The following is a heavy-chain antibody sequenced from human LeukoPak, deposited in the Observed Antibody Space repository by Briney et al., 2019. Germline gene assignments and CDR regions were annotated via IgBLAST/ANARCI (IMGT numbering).Heavy chain of an antibody. CDR2: INPNSGGT. J-gene: IGHJ5*02. CDR1: GYTFTGYY. V-gene: IGHV1-2*02. CDR3: ARSRITMVRGIPNWFDP. D-gene: IGHD3-10*01. Sequence: GASVKVSCKASGYTFTGYYMHWVRQAPGQGLEWMGWINPNSGGTNYAQKFQSRVTMTRDTSISTAYMELSRLRSDDTAVYYCARSRITMVRGIPNWFDPWGQGTLVTVSS.